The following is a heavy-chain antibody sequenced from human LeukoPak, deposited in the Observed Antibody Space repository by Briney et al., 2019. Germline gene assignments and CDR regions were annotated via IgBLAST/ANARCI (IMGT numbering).Heavy chain of an antibody. CDR1: GFTFSNYW. D-gene: IGHD4-17*01. J-gene: IGHJ4*02. V-gene: IGHV3-7*03. Sequence: GGSLRLSCAASGFTFSNYWMTWVRQAPGKGLEWVANIKQDGSEKYFVDSVKGRFTISRDNAKNSLYLQMNSLRAEDTAVYFCAKISTVTDNFGHWGQGTLVTVSS. CDR3: AKISTVTDNFGH. CDR2: IKQDGSEK.